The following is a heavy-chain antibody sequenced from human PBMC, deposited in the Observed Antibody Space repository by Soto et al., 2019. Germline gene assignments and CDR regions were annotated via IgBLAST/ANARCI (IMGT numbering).Heavy chain of an antibody. D-gene: IGHD3-3*01. CDR1: GGTFSSYA. V-gene: IGHV1-69*13. CDR3: ARNEAIFGVVVHYYYGMDV. CDR2: IIPIFGTA. J-gene: IGHJ6*02. Sequence: SVKVSCKASGGTFSSYAISWVRQAPGQGLEWMGGIIPIFGTANYAQKFQGRVTITADESTSTAYMELSSLRSEDTAVYYCARNEAIFGVVVHYYYGMDVWGQGTTVTV.